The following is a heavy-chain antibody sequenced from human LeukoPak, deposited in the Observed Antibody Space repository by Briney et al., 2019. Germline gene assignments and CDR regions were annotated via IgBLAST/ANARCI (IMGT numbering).Heavy chain of an antibody. J-gene: IGHJ3*01. CDR2: ISDSGGIT. CDR3: AKDIVPNYGSTFDF. CDR1: GFTFSTFA. D-gene: IGHD1-7*01. Sequence: GGSLRLSCAASGFTFSTFAMNWVRQGPGKGLEWAAVISDSGGITYYADSLKGRFTISRDNSKNTLYLQMNSLRAEDTAVYYCAKDIVPNYGSTFDFWGQGTMVTVSS. V-gene: IGHV3-23*01.